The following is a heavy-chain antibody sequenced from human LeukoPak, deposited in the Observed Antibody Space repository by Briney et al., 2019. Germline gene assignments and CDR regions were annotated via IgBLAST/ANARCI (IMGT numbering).Heavy chain of an antibody. J-gene: IGHJ4*02. CDR1: GGSFSGYY. D-gene: IGHD6-13*01. CDR2: INHSGST. CDR3: ARAPAATGTIDY. Sequence: SETLSLTCAVYGGSFSGYYWTWIRQPPGKGLEWIGEINHSGSTNYNTSLKSRVTISIDTSKNRFPLNLISVTAADTAVYYCARAPAATGTIDYWGQGTLVTASS. V-gene: IGHV4-34*01.